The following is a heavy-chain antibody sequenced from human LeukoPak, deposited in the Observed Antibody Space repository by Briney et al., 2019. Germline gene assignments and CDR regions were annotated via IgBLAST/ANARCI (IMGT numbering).Heavy chain of an antibody. Sequence: SETLSLTCAVYGGSFSGYYWSWIRQPPGKGLEWIGEINHSGSTNYNPSLKSRVTISVDTSKNQFSLKLSSVTAADTAVYYCARAWDYYYGMDVWGQGTTVTVSS. CDR3: ARAWDYYYGMDV. V-gene: IGHV4-34*01. CDR1: GGSFSGYY. CDR2: INHSGST. J-gene: IGHJ6*02. D-gene: IGHD7-27*01.